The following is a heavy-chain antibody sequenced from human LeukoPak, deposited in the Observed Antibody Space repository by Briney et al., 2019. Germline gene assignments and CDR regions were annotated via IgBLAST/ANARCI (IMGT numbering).Heavy chain of an antibody. V-gene: IGHV3-30-3*01. J-gene: IGHJ4*02. CDR3: ARDGWYSFDY. CDR2: ISYDGSNQ. Sequence: PGGSLRLSCAASGFTFSSYALHWVRQAPGRGLEWVAVISYDGSNQYYADSVKGRFTISRDKSKNTLYLQMNSLRTEDTAVYYCARDGWYSFDYWGQGTMVTVSS. CDR1: GFTFSSYA. D-gene: IGHD6-19*01.